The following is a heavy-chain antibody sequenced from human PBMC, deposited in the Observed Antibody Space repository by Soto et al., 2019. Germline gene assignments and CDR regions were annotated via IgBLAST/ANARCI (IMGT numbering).Heavy chain of an antibody. CDR2: IIPIFGTA. CDR3: ARESRECSGGSCYSLHGIDY. Sequence: QVQLVQSGAEVKKPGSSVKVSCKASGGTFSSYAISWVRQAPGQGLEWMGGIIPIFGTANYAQKFQGRVTITADESTSPASMERSSLRSEDTAVYYCARESRECSGGSCYSLHGIDYWGQGTLVTVSS. V-gene: IGHV1-69*12. D-gene: IGHD2-15*01. CDR1: GGTFSSYA. J-gene: IGHJ4*02.